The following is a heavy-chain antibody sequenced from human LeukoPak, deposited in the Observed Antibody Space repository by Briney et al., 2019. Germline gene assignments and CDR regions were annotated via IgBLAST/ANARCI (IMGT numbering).Heavy chain of an antibody. CDR1: GFTFSSYS. V-gene: IGHV3-21*01. D-gene: IGHD6-6*01. Sequence: GGSLRLSCAASGFTFSSYSMNWVRQAPGKGLEWVSSISSSSSYIYYADSVKGRFTISRDNAKNSLYLQMNSLRAEDTAVYYCARGGSIAARLLYFDYWGQGTLVTVSS. CDR2: ISSSSSYI. CDR3: ARGGSIAARLLYFDY. J-gene: IGHJ4*02.